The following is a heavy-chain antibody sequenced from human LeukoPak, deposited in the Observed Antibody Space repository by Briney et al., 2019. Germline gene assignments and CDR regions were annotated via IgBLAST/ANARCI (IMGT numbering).Heavy chain of an antibody. J-gene: IGHJ4*02. CDR2: ISYDGSNK. CDR3: AREGGRYSYGYYFDY. CDR1: GFTFSSYA. Sequence: RGSLRLSCAASGFTFSSYAMHWVRQAPGKGLEWVEVISYDGSNKYYADSVKGRFTISRDNSKNTLYLQMNSLRAEDTAVYYCAREGGRYSYGYYFDYWGQGTRVTVSS. D-gene: IGHD5-18*01. V-gene: IGHV3-30-3*01.